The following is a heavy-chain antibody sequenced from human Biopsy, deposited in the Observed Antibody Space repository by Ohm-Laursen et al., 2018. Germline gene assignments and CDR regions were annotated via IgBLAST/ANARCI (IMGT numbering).Heavy chain of an antibody. Sequence: GTLSLTCIVSGGSISGSSWSWIRQAPGKGLEWIGYISYSRDTNYNPSLKSRITISVDTSKNQLPLKLTSVTAADTAVYYCAKHGSGWTGDDAFHIWGQGTMVTVSS. V-gene: IGHV4-59*08. J-gene: IGHJ3*02. CDR1: GGSISGSS. CDR3: AKHGSGWTGDDAFHI. D-gene: IGHD6-19*01. CDR2: ISYSRDT.